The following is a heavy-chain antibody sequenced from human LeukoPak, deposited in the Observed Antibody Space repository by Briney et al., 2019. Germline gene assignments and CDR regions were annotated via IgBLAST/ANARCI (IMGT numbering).Heavy chain of an antibody. CDR1: GYSISSGYY. D-gene: IGHD1-14*01. V-gene: IGHV4-61*01. Sequence: PSETLSLTCTVSGYSISSGYYWGWIRQPPGKGLEWIGYIYSSESTNYNPSLKSRVTISVDTSRNQFSLKLSSVTAADTAVYYCARYRAFDIWGQGTMVTVSS. J-gene: IGHJ3*02. CDR2: IYSSEST. CDR3: ARYRAFDI.